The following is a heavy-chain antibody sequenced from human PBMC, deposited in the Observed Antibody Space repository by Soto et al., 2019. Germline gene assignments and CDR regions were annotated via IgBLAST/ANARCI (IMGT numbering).Heavy chain of an antibody. CDR1: GGSISSYY. D-gene: IGHD3-10*01. CDR3: ARTNHEYYYGSGSYFFWFDP. V-gene: IGHV4-59*01. J-gene: IGHJ5*02. CDR2: IYYSGST. Sequence: SETLSLTCTVSGGSISSYYWSWIRQPPGKGLEWIGHIYYSGSTNCNPSLKSRVTISVDTSKNQFSLKLSSVTAADTAVYYCARTNHEYYYGSGSYFFWFDPWGQGTLVTVSS.